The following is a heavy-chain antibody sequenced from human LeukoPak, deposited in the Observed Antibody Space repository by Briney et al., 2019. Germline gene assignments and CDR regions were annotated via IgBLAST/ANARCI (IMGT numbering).Heavy chain of an antibody. V-gene: IGHV3-23*01. Sequence: GGSLRLSCAGSGFTFSSYAMSWVGQAPGKGLEWVSAISGSGGSTYYADSVKGRFTISRDNSKNTLYLQMNSLSADDTAVYYCAQDLFYPYYDSRGYYGAFDYWGQGTLVTVSS. J-gene: IGHJ4*02. CDR1: GFTFSSYA. CDR2: ISGSGGST. D-gene: IGHD3-22*01. CDR3: AQDLFYPYYDSRGYYGAFDY.